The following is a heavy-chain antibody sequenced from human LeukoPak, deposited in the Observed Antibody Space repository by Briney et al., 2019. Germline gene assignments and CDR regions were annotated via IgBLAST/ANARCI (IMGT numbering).Heavy chain of an antibody. CDR3: ARERPGSSRAFDI. J-gene: IGHJ3*02. D-gene: IGHD1-1*01. V-gene: IGHV4-59*12. CDR2: IYYSGST. Sequence: PSETLSLTCTVSGGSISSYYWSWIRQPPGKGLERIGYIYYSGSTNYNPSLKSRVTISVDTSKNQFSLKLSSVTAADTAVYYCARERPGSSRAFDIWGQGTMVTVSS. CDR1: GGSISSYY.